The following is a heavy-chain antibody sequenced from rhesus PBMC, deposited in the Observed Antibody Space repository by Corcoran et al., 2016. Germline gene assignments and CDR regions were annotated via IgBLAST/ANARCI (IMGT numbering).Heavy chain of an antibody. D-gene: IGHD5-24*01. J-gene: IGHJ6*01. CDR1: GFTFSSYG. CDR3: AKDTAGTVKHGLDS. V-gene: IGHV3S5*01. CDR2: ISNGGGST. Sequence: EVQLVESGGGLVQPGGSLRLPCAASGFTFSSYGMSWVRQAPGKGLEWVSYISNGGGSTYYADSVKGRFTISRDNSKNTLSLQMNSLRAEDTAVYYCAKDTAGTVKHGLDSWGQGVVVTVSS.